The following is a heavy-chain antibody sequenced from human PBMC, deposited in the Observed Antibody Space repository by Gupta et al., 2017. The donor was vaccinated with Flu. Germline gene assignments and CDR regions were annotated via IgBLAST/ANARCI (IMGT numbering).Heavy chain of an antibody. CDR3: AKDQAYYYGNGGYYYSEYFQL. Sequence: EWMGWINPNTGGTKEAQNFQGRVTLTRDPAISTAYMELSGLRSDDTAVYYCAKDQAYYYGNGGYYYSEYFQLWGQGTLVTVSS. CDR2: INPNTGGT. D-gene: IGHD3-22*01. V-gene: IGHV1-2*02. J-gene: IGHJ1*01.